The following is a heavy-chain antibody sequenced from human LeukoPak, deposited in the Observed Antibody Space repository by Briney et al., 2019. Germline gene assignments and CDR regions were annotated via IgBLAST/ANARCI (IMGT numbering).Heavy chain of an antibody. CDR2: ISGSGGST. J-gene: IGHJ4*02. CDR1: GFSFSSYS. D-gene: IGHD5-24*01. Sequence: GGSLRLSCAASGFSFSSYSMNWVRQAPGKGLEWVSAISGSGGSTYYADSVKGRFTISRDNSKNTLYLQMNSLRAEDTAVYYCAKDGLATTNGPCGYFDYWGQGTLVTVSS. V-gene: IGHV3-23*01. CDR3: AKDGLATTNGPCGYFDY.